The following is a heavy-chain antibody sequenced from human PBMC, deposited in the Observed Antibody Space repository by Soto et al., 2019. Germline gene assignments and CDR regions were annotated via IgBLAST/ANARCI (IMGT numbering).Heavy chain of an antibody. CDR3: ARDTTVVTGGGYFDY. CDR2: IKQDGSEK. V-gene: IGHV3-7*01. CDR1: GFTFSSYW. D-gene: IGHD4-17*01. J-gene: IGHJ4*02. Sequence: EVQLVESGGGLVQPGGSLRLSCAASGFTFSSYWMSWVRQAPGKGLEWVANIKQDGSEKYYVDSVKGRFTISRDNAKNSLYLQMNSLRAEDTAVYYCARDTTVVTGGGYFDYWGQGTLVTVSS.